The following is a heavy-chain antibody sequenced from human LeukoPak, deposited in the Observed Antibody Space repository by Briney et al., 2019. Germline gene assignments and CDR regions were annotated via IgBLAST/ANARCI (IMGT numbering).Heavy chain of an antibody. CDR2: VKSKSRAT. CDR3: VTQRQWLGDS. CDR1: GFTFNKAW. V-gene: IGHV3-15*01. D-gene: IGHD5-24*01. Sequence: GESLTLSCAASGFTFNKAWMNWVRQAPGKGLEWVGRVKSKSRATDYAAPVKGRFTISRDDSKDTVSLHMSNLKVEDTALYYCVTQRQWLGDSWGQGTLVTVSS. J-gene: IGHJ5*01.